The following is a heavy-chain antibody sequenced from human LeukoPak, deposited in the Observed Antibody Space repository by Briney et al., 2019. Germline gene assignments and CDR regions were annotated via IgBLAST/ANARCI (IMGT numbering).Heavy chain of an antibody. CDR3: ARVTSQWLTLDY. CDR2: IYYSGST. CDR1: GGSISSSSYY. V-gene: IGHV4-39*07. Sequence: PSETLSLTCTVSGGSISSSSYYWGWIRQPPGTGLEWIGSIYYSGSTYYNPSLKSRVTISVDTSKNQFSLKLSSVTAADTAVYYCARVTSQWLTLDYWGQGTLVTVSS. J-gene: IGHJ4*02. D-gene: IGHD6-19*01.